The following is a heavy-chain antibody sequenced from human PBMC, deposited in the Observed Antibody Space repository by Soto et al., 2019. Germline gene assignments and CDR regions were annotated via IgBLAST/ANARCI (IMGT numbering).Heavy chain of an antibody. Sequence: SETLSLTCTASGDSISGYYWSWIRQPPGKGLEWIGFMYYSGSTEYNPSLKSRATISGDMSKNQFSLKLICVTAADTAVYYCARAGGWLDPWGQGIQVTVSS. J-gene: IGHJ5*02. CDR1: GDSISGYY. CDR2: MYYSGST. CDR3: ARAGGWLDP. V-gene: IGHV4-59*01.